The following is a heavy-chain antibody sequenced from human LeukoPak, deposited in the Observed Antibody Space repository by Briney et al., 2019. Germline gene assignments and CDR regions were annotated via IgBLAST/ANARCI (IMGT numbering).Heavy chain of an antibody. D-gene: IGHD4-23*01. CDR1: GGTFSSYA. CDR3: ARDPPRLYSGNSGAFDI. J-gene: IGHJ3*02. V-gene: IGHV1-69*05. CDR2: IIPIFGSA. Sequence: EASVKVSCKASGGTFSSYAISWVRQAPGQGLEWMGGIIPIFGSANYAQKFQGRVTITTDQSTSTAYMELSSLRSEDTAVYYCARDPPRLYSGNSGAFDIWGQGTMVTVSS.